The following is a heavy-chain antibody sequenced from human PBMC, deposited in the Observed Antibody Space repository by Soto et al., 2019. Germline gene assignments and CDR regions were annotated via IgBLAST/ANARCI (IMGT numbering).Heavy chain of an antibody. Sequence: SQTLSLTCTVSGGSIINSTYHWGWMRQPPGKWLEWIGSIYYSGSTYYNPSLKSRVTISVDTSKNQFSLKLSSVTAADTAVYYCARRLYYDSSGFEGGGMDVWGQGTTVT. D-gene: IGHD3-22*01. J-gene: IGHJ6*02. V-gene: IGHV4-39*01. CDR3: ARRLYYDSSGFEGGGMDV. CDR2: IYYSGST. CDR1: GGSIINSTYH.